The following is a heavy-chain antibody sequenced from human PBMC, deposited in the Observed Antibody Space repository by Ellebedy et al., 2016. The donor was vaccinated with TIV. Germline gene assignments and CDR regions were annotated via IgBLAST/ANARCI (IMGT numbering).Heavy chain of an antibody. J-gene: IGHJ4*02. CDR1: GFTFRSNW. V-gene: IGHV3-74*01. CDR3: ARGGGCGSGDCWAFDY. CDR2: VNGDGSST. D-gene: IGHD2-21*02. Sequence: GESLTISCAASGFTFRSNWMHWVRQAPGKGLVWVSRVNGDGSSTIYADSVKGRFTISRDNAKNTLYLQMNSLRDEDTAVYYCARGGGCGSGDCWAFDYWGQGTLVTVSS.